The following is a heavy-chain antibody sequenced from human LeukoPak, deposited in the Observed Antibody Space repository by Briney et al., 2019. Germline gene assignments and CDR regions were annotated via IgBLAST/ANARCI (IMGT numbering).Heavy chain of an antibody. CDR2: ISSNTGGA. V-gene: IGHV1-2*06. CDR3: ARDRSGYSYGEPLDY. D-gene: IGHD5-18*01. CDR1: GYTFTAYY. Sequence: GASVKVSCKTSGYTFTAYYMHWVRQAPGQGLEWMGRISSNTGGADYAQNFEGRVSMTRDTSKGTVYMELSWLRSDDTAMYYCARDRSGYSYGEPLDYWGQGTQVTVSS. J-gene: IGHJ4*02.